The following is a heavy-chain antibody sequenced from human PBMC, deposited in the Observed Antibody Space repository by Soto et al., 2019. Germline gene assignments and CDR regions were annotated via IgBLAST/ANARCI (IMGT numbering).Heavy chain of an antibody. CDR1: GYTLTELS. D-gene: IGHD1-20*01. V-gene: IGHV1-24*01. J-gene: IGHJ5*02. CDR2: FDPEDGET. Sequence: ASVKVSCKVSGYTLTELSMHWVRQAPGKGLEWMGGFDPEDGETIYAQKFQGRVTMTEDTSTDTAYMELSSLRSEDTAVYYCATVTHTHRPPRYRLPRGDWFDPWGQGTLVTVSS. CDR3: ATVTHTHRPPRYRLPRGDWFDP.